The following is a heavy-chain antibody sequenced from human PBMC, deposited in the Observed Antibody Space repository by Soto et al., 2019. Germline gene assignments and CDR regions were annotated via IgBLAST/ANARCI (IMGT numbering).Heavy chain of an antibody. CDR1: GGTFSSYA. D-gene: IGHD2-2*01. V-gene: IGHV1-69*13. J-gene: IGHJ6*02. CDR2: IIPIFGTA. Sequence: SVKVSCKASGGTFSSYAISWVRQAPGQGLEWMGGIIPIFGTANYAQKFQGRVTITADESTSTAYMELSSLRSEDTAVYYCARDLSGIVVVPAATYYYYGMDVWGQGTTVTSP. CDR3: ARDLSGIVVVPAATYYYYGMDV.